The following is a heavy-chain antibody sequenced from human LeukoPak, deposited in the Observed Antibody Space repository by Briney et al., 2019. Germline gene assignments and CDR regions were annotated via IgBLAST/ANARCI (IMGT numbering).Heavy chain of an antibody. V-gene: IGHV3-23*01. Sequence: PGGSLRLSCAASGFTFSSYGMSWVRQAPGKGLEWVSSISGSGGSTYYADSVKGRFTISRDNSKNTLYLQMNSLRAEDTAVYYCAKVLDSSGYYYVTDYWGQGTLVTVSS. J-gene: IGHJ4*02. CDR3: AKVLDSSGYYYVTDY. D-gene: IGHD3-22*01. CDR2: ISGSGGST. CDR1: GFTFSSYG.